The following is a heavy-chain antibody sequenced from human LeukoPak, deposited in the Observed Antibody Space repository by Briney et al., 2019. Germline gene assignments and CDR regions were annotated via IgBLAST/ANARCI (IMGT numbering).Heavy chain of an antibody. J-gene: IGHJ4*02. Sequence: ASVKVSCKASGYTFTGYYMHWVRQAPGQGLEWMGRINPNSGGTNYAQKFQGRVTMTRDTSISTAYMELSRLRSDDTAVYYCARAEGSTVFGVVTNIYYFDYWGQGTLVTVSS. V-gene: IGHV1-2*06. D-gene: IGHD3-3*01. CDR2: INPNSGGT. CDR1: GYTFTGYY. CDR3: ARAEGSTVFGVVTNIYYFDY.